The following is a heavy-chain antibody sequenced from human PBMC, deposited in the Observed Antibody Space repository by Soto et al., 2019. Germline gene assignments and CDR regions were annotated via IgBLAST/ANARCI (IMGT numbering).Heavy chain of an antibody. CDR3: ARVGWGYSFGQGFDP. D-gene: IGHD5-12*01. CDR1: GFGFSGYA. V-gene: IGHV3-30-3*01. CDR2: ISHDGNKK. Sequence: GGSLRLSCAASGFGFSGYALNWVRQAPGKGLEWVAVISHDGNKKFYADSVKGRFTISRDDSKNTLSLQMNSLRTEDTAMFYCARVGWGYSFGQGFDPWGHGTLVTVSS. J-gene: IGHJ5*02.